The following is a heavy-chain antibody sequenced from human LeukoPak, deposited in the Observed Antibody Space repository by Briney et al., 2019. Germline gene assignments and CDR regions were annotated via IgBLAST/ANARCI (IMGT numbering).Heavy chain of an antibody. D-gene: IGHD2-2*01. Sequence: SETLSLTCTVSGGSISSSSYYWGWIRQPPGKGLEWIGSIYYSGSTYYNPSLKSRVTISVDTSKNQFSLKLSSVTAADTAVYYCARLYASIVVVPASDAFDIWGQGTMVTVSS. V-gene: IGHV4-39*01. CDR2: IYYSGST. J-gene: IGHJ3*02. CDR1: GGSISSSSYY. CDR3: ARLYASIVVVPASDAFDI.